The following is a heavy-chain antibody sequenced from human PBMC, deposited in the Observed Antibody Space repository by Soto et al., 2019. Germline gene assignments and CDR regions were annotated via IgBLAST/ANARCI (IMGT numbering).Heavy chain of an antibody. V-gene: IGHV4-59*01. D-gene: IGHD3-9*01. Sequence: PSETLSLTCTVSGASISNYYWSWIRQPPGKGLEWVGYVYYSGTASYNPSLQSRVAMSVDTSKKQISLTLSSVTAADTGVYYCARENLRWFDPWGQGTLVTVLL. J-gene: IGHJ5*02. CDR2: VYYSGTA. CDR1: GASISNYY. CDR3: ARENLRWFDP.